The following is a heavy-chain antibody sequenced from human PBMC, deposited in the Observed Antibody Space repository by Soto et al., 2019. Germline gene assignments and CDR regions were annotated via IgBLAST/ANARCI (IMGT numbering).Heavy chain of an antibody. D-gene: IGHD3-16*02. Sequence: ASVKVSCKASGYTFTSYDINWVRQATGQGLEWMGWMNPNSGNTGYAQKFQGRVTMTTDTSTSTAYMGLRSLRSDDTAVYYCARDPVTYYDYIWGSYRPTEYFQHWGQGTLVTVSS. CDR2: MNPNSGNT. J-gene: IGHJ1*01. CDR1: GYTFTSYD. CDR3: ARDPVTYYDYIWGSYRPTEYFQH. V-gene: IGHV1-8*01.